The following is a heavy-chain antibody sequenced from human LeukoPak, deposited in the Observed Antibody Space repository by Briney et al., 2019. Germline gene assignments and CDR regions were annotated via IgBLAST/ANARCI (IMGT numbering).Heavy chain of an antibody. V-gene: IGHV4-59*12. CDR3: ARGKGWFDP. Sequence: SETLSLTCTVSGGSISSYYWSWIRQPPGKGLEWIGYIYHSGTTNYNPSLKSRVTISVDTSKNQFSLKLSSVTAADTAVYYCARGKGWFDPWGQGTLVTVSS. J-gene: IGHJ5*02. CDR2: IYHSGTT. CDR1: GGSISSYY.